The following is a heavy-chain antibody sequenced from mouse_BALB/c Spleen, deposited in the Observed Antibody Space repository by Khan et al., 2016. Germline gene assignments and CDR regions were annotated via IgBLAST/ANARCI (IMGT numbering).Heavy chain of an antibody. V-gene: IGHV1-80*01. CDR2: IYPGDGDT. CDR3: ARRGVMGY. J-gene: IGHJ4*01. CDR1: GYAFSSYW. Sequence: QVQLQQSGAELVRPGSSVKISCKASGYAFSSYWMNWVKQRPGQGLEWIGQIYPGDGDTNYNGKFKGKATLTADKSSSTAYMQLSSLTSEDSAVYFCARRGVMGYWGQGTSVTVSS.